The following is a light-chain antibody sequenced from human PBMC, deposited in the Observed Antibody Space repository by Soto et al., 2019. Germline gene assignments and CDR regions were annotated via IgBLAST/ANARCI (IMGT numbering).Light chain of an antibody. J-gene: IGKJ1*01. CDR3: QQYNNWPRT. CDR1: QSISSSY. Sequence: EIVLTQSPGTLSLSPGERATRSXXASQSISSSYLAWYQQKPGQAPRLLIFGASTRATGIPARFSGSGSGTEFTLTISSLQSEDFAVYYCQQYNNWPRTFGQGTKVDIK. V-gene: IGKV3-15*01. CDR2: GAS.